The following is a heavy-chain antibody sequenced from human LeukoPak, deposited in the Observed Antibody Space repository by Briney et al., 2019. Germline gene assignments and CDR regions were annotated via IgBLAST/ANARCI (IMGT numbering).Heavy chain of an antibody. CDR1: GYTFVGYY. CDR3: AREYSASEH. Sequence: ASVKVSCKASGYTFVGYYLHWVRQAPGQGLEWMAWIDPYTGNTHYAQKFQGRITVTRDTSISTMYMELSWLTSDDTALYYCAREYSASEHWGQGTLVTVSS. D-gene: IGHD4-11*01. CDR2: IDPYTGNT. J-gene: IGHJ1*01. V-gene: IGHV1-2*02.